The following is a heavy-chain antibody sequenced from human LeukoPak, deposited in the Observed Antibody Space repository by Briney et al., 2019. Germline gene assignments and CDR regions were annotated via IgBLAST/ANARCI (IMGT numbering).Heavy chain of an antibody. CDR1: GFTFSSYS. Sequence: GGSLRLSCAASGFTFSSYSMNWVRQAPGKGLEWVSSISSSSSYIYYADSVKGRFTISRDNAKNSLYLQMNSLRAEDTAVYYCAREAFDGGAFDIWGQGTMVTVSS. D-gene: IGHD2-15*01. J-gene: IGHJ3*02. CDR2: ISSSSSYI. V-gene: IGHV3-21*01. CDR3: AREAFDGGAFDI.